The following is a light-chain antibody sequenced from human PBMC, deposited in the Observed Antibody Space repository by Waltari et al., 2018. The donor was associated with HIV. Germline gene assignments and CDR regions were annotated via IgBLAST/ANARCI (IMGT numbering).Light chain of an antibody. CDR1: SSQIGSNY. CDR2: KNM. V-gene: IGLV1-47*01. CDR3: ATWADRPSGPVV. J-gene: IGLJ2*01. Sequence: QSVLTQPPSASGTPGQRVTISCSGSSSQIGSNYVHWYQQLPGTAPKLLIYKNMQRASGVPDRFAGSKSGTSASRAISGRRSEDEADYYCATWADRPSGPVVCGGGTKVTVL.